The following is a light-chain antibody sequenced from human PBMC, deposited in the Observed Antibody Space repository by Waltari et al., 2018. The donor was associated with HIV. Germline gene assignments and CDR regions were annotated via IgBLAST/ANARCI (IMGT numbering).Light chain of an antibody. J-gene: IGKJ2*01. Sequence: VVMTQSPLSLPVTLRQPASISCRSSQSLVYSDGNTYLNWFQQRPGQSPRRLIYKVSKPDSGVPDRFSGRGSGTDFTLKISRVEAEDVWIYYCMQGTYWPYTFGQVTKLEIK. V-gene: IGKV2-30*01. CDR1: QSLVYSDGNTY. CDR2: KVS. CDR3: MQGTYWPYT.